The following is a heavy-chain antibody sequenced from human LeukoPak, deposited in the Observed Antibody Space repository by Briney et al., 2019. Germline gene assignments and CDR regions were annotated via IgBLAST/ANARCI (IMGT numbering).Heavy chain of an antibody. CDR3: GXGXVVXXAMPXLDYYYYGMDV. D-gene: IGHD2-2*01. CDR1: GGSISSYY. Sequence: SETLSLTCTVSGGSISSYYWSWIRQPPGKGLEWIGYIYYSGSTNYNPSLKSRVTISVDTSKNQFSLKLSSVTAADTAVYYCGXGXVVXXAMPXLDYYYYGMDVWGQGTTVTVSS. V-gene: IGHV4-59*01. J-gene: IGHJ6*02. CDR2: IYYSGST.